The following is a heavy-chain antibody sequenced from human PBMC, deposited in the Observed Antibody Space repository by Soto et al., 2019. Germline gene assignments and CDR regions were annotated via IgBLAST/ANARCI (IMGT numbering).Heavy chain of an antibody. CDR3: ATWHEQEHAYDV. CDR2: LYDVDGS. CDR1: GLTISGKKY. D-gene: IGHD1-1*01. J-gene: IGHJ3*01. Sequence: DVQLVESGGGLIQPGASLRLSCAGFGLTISGKKYVAWVRQAPGKGLEWVSALYDVDGSFYADSVKGRFTTSSDSSKTTVYLQMNDLRPDDTAVYYCATWHEQEHAYDVWGQGTTVTVSS. V-gene: IGHV3-53*01.